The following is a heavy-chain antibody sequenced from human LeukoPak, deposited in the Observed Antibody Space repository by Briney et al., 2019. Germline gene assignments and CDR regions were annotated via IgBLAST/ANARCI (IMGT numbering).Heavy chain of an antibody. D-gene: IGHD2-15*01. CDR2: ISSSTYI. J-gene: IGHJ4*02. Sequence: GGSLRLSCAASGFAFSSNSMNWVRQAPGKGPEWVSSISSSTYIYYADSVKGRFTISRDNTNNSLYLQMNSLRAEDTAVYYCARDVTPFIWGQGTLVTVSS. CDR3: ARDVTPFI. CDR1: GFAFSSNS. V-gene: IGHV3-21*01.